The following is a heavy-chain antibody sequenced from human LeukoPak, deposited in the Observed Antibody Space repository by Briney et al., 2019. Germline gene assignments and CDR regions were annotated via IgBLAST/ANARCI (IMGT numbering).Heavy chain of an antibody. Sequence: PGGSLRLSCAASGFTFSDYGMHWVRQAPGKGLEWVAFISYDGNKKNYADSVKGRFIISRDNSKNTLYLQMSSLRAEDTAIYYCAKDSRRLIAAAGRIEDIWGQGTMVTVSS. J-gene: IGHJ3*02. CDR1: GFTFSDYG. V-gene: IGHV3-30*02. D-gene: IGHD6-13*01. CDR2: ISYDGNKK. CDR3: AKDSRRLIAAAGRIEDI.